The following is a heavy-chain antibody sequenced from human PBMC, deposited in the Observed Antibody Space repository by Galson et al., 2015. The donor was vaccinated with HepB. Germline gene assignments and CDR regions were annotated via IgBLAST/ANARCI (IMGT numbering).Heavy chain of an antibody. J-gene: IGHJ3*02. V-gene: IGHV3-23*01. CDR2: TSGSGGST. CDR1: GFTFSRYG. CDR3: AIAYEMDTLFLGYDAFDI. Sequence: SLRLSCAVSGFTFSRYGMSWVRQAPGKGLEWASGTSGSGGSTYYADSVKGRFTVSRDKSKNTLYLQMNSLRADDTAVYYCAIAYEMDTLFLGYDAFDIRGRGTMATVSS. D-gene: IGHD5-24*01.